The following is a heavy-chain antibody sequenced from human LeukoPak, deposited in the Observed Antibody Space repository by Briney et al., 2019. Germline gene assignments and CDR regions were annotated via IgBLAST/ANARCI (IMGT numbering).Heavy chain of an antibody. Sequence: PGGSLRLSCAASGFTSDDYAMHWVRQAPGKGLEWVSGISWNSGSIGYADSVKGRFTISRDNAKNSLYLQMNSLRAEDTALYYCAKGLGGGSGYYDPPFDYWGQGTLVTVSS. CDR2: ISWNSGSI. D-gene: IGHD3-22*01. V-gene: IGHV3-9*02. CDR3: AKGLGGGSGYYDPPFDY. CDR1: GFTSDDYA. J-gene: IGHJ4*02.